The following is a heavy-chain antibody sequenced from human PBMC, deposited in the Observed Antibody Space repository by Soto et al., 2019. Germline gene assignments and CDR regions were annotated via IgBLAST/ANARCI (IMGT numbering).Heavy chain of an antibody. J-gene: IGHJ4*02. CDR3: ARDLSRIQLWSGGGSFGY. Sequence: QVQLVQSGAEVKKPGASVKVSCKASGYTFTSYYLHWVRQAPGQGLEWMGIINPSAGSTSYAQKFQGRVTVTRDTSTSTVYMELSRLRSDDTAMYYCARDLSRIQLWSGGGSFGYWGQGTLVTVSS. CDR1: GYTFTSYY. V-gene: IGHV1-46*01. D-gene: IGHD5-18*01. CDR2: INPSAGST.